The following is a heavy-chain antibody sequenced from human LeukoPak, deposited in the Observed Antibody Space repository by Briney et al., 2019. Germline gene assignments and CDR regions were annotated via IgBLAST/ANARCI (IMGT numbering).Heavy chain of an antibody. CDR2: IIPILGIA. D-gene: IGHD3-22*01. J-gene: IGHJ4*02. V-gene: IGHV1-69*04. Sequence: ASVKVSCKASGGTFSSYAISWVRQAPGQGLEWIGRIIPILGIANYAQKFQGRVTITADKSTSTAYMELSSLRSEDTAVYYCARLRDKYYYDSSGADWGQGTLVTVSS. CDR3: ARLRDKYYYDSSGAD. CDR1: GGTFSSYA.